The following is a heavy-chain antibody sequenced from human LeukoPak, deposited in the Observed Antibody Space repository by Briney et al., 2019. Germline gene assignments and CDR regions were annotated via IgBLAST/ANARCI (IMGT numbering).Heavy chain of an antibody. CDR1: GGTFSSYA. Sequence: ASVKVSCKASGGTFSSYAISWVRQAPGQGLEWMGGIIPIFGTANYAQKFQGRVTITADESTSTAYMELSSLRSEDTAVYYCARESIGYSSSYYFDYWGQGTLVTVSS. CDR2: IIPIFGTA. J-gene: IGHJ4*02. V-gene: IGHV1-69*13. D-gene: IGHD6-6*01. CDR3: ARESIGYSSSYYFDY.